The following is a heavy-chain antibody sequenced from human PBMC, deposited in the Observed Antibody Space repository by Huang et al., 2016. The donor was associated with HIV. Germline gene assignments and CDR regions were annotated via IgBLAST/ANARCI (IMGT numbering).Heavy chain of an antibody. CDR3: ATFTIFGVDKGV. J-gene: IGHJ6*02. V-gene: IGHV3-53*01. Sequence: EVQVVESGGGLTQPGGSLRLSCVVSGLSVSGNYMTWVLQAPGKELGCIARLDIGDATFYAVAVKGRFTISRDNSRNTVFLQMNRLRAEDTAVYYCATFTIFGVDKGVWGQGTTVTVSS. CDR2: LDIGDAT. D-gene: IGHD3-3*01. CDR1: GLSVSGNY.